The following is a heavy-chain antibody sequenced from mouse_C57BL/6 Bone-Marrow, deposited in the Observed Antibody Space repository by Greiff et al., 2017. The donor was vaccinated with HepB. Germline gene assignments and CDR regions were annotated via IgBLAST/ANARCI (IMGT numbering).Heavy chain of an antibody. D-gene: IGHD4-1*01. J-gene: IGHJ2*01. CDR3: TTRLTGFDY. Sequence: EVQLQQSGAELVRPGASVKLSCTASGFNIKDDYMHWVKQRPEQGLEWIGWIDPENGDTEYASKFQGKATITADTSSNTAYLQLSSLTSEDTAVYYCTTRLTGFDYWGQGTTLTVSS. CDR1: GFNIKDDY. V-gene: IGHV14-4*01. CDR2: IDPENGDT.